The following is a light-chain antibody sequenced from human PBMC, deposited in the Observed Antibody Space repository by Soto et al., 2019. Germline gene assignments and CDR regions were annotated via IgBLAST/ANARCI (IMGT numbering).Light chain of an antibody. V-gene: IGKV3-11*01. CDR1: QSISTY. CDR3: QQRDTWWT. CDR2: DAS. J-gene: IGKJ1*01. Sequence: EIVLTQSPATLSLSPGERATLSCRASQSISTYLAWYQQKPGQAPRLLVYDASNRATGIPARFSGSGSGTDFTITISSLEPEDFAVYYCQQRDTWWTFGQGTKVDIK.